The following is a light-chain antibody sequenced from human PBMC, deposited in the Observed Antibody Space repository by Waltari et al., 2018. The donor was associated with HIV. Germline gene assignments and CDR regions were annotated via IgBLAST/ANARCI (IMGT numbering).Light chain of an antibody. J-gene: IGKJ2*01. CDR1: DSAQST. V-gene: IGKV3-15*01. CDR3: QQYHKRHET. Sequence: EILMTQSPATLSVSPGGGATLPCRARDSAQSTLDWFQHNPCQAPRLLIYAASTSATSVPDRFSASWSGTDFTLAIRSLQSEDFAIYFCQQYHKRHETFGQGTKLEIK. CDR2: AAS.